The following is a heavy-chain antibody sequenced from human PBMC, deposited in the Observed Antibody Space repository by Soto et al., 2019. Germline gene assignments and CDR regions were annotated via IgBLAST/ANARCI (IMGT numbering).Heavy chain of an antibody. D-gene: IGHD6-19*01. CDR1: GFTISNYN. CDR3: AKDKGYTNGHAFDY. CDR2: ISLDGSNQ. J-gene: IGHJ4*02. Sequence: QVQLVESGGGVVQPGRSLRVSCATSGFTISNYNMHWVRQAPGKGLEWVALISLDGSNQYYADSVKGRFTISRDNSKSTLYLQMNSLRAEDTAMYHCAKDKGYTNGHAFDYWGQGTLVTVSS. V-gene: IGHV3-30*18.